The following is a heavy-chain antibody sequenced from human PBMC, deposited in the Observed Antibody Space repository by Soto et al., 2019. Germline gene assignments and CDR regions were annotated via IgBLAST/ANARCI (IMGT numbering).Heavy chain of an antibody. J-gene: IGHJ5*02. V-gene: IGHV1-3*01. D-gene: IGHD2-2*01. CDR1: GYTFTSYA. CDR3: ARWVVPFSTLDP. Sequence: ASVKVSCKASGYTFTSYAMHWVRQAPGQRLEWMGWINAGNGNTKYSQKFQGRVTITRDTSASTAYMELSSLRSEDTAVYYCARWVVPFSTLDPWGQGTLVTVSS. CDR2: INAGNGNT.